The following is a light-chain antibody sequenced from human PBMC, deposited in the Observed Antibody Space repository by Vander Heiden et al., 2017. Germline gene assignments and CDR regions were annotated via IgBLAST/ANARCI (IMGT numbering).Light chain of an antibody. Sequence: QSALTQPPSAAGSPGQSVTISCTGTSSDVGGYTYVSWYQQPPGKPPKLMIYEVSKRPSVVPDRFSGSKSGNTASMTVSGLQAEDEADYYCSSYAGSNNLVFGGGTKLTVL. CDR1: SSDVGGYTY. CDR2: EVS. CDR3: SSYAGSNNLV. V-gene: IGLV2-8*01. J-gene: IGLJ3*02.